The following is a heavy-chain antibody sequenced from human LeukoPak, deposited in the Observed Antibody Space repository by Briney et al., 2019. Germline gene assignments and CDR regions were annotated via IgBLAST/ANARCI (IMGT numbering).Heavy chain of an antibody. D-gene: IGHD4-23*01. CDR2: ISSSSSTI. V-gene: IGHV3-48*02. CDR3: ARGPPVVTRLYFFDY. CDR1: GFTFSDCS. J-gene: IGHJ4*02. Sequence: GGSLRLSCAASGFTFSDCSMNWIRQAPGKGLEWVSYISSSSSTIYYADSVKGRFTISRDNAKNSLYLQMNSLRDEDTAVYFCARGPPVVTRLYFFDYWGQGTLITVSS.